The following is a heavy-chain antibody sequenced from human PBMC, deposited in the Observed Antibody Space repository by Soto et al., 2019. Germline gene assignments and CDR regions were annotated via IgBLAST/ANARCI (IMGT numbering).Heavy chain of an antibody. Sequence: DVQLVESGGGLVQPGRSLRLSCAASGFTFDDYAMHWVRQAPGKGLEWVSGISWNSGSIGYADSVKGRFTISRDNAKNSLYLQMNSLRAEDTALYYCAKASYGSGSPLDYWGQGTLVTVSS. CDR1: GFTFDDYA. J-gene: IGHJ4*02. V-gene: IGHV3-9*01. CDR3: AKASYGSGSPLDY. D-gene: IGHD3-10*01. CDR2: ISWNSGSI.